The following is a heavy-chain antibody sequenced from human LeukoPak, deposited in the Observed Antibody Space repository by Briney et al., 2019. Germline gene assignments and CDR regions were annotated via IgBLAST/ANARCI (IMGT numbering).Heavy chain of an antibody. V-gene: IGHV5-51*01. J-gene: IGHJ4*02. Sequence: GESLKLSCKASGYSFTSYWIGWVRQMPGKGLERMGIIYPGDSDTRYSPSFQGQVTISADKSISTAYLQWSSLKASDTAMYYCARALTSSSSVSGYWGQGTLVTVSS. D-gene: IGHD6-6*01. CDR2: IYPGDSDT. CDR3: ARALTSSSSVSGY. CDR1: GYSFTSYW.